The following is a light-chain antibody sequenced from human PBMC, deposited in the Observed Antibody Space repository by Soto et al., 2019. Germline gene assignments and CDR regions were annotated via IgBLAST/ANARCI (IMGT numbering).Light chain of an antibody. J-gene: IGKJ4*01. CDR1: QSISSY. CDR2: AAS. Sequence: DIQMTQSPSSLSASVGDRVTITCRSSQSISSYLNWYQQKPGKAPKLLIYAASSVQSGVPSRFRGSGSGPDFTLTISSLQPDDVANYYCQQSYSTPLTFGGGTKVEIK. V-gene: IGKV1-39*01. CDR3: QQSYSTPLT.